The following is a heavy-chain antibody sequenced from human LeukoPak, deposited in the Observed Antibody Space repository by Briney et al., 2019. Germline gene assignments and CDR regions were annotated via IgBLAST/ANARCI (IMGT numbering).Heavy chain of an antibody. CDR2: ISGYNGNT. D-gene: IGHD3-22*01. Sequence: GASVKVSCKASGYTFTTYGISWVRQAPGQGLEWMGWISGYNGNTKYAQKLQGRVTMTTDTSTSTAYMELRSLRPDDTAVYYCARERPKTPYYDSSGYWADWGQGTLVTVSS. CDR1: GYTFTTYG. J-gene: IGHJ4*02. V-gene: IGHV1-18*01. CDR3: ARERPKTPYYDSSGYWAD.